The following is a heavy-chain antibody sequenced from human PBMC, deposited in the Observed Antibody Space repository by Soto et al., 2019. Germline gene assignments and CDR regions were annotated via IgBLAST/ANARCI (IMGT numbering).Heavy chain of an antibody. J-gene: IGHJ6*02. V-gene: IGHV3-30*18. D-gene: IGHD3-3*01. CDR1: GFTFSSYG. CDR2: ISYDGSNE. Sequence: QVQLVESGGGVVQPGRSLRLSCAASGFTFSSYGMHWVRQAPGKGLEWVAVISYDGSNEYYADSVKGRFTISRDNSKNXLXXQMNSLRAEDTAVYYCAKDLTFFGVVTSAYYGMDVWGQGTTVTVSS. CDR3: AKDLTFFGVVTSAYYGMDV.